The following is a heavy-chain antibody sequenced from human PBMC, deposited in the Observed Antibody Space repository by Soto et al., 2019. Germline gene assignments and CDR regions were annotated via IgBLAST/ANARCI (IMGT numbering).Heavy chain of an antibody. Sequence: PSETLSLTCAVYGGSFSGYYWSWIRQPPGKGLEWIGEINHSGSTNHHPALKSRVAISGNTSKNQVSLKLSSGAAAGTAVYFCARGGRRPSWFRELWWFDPWGQGTLVTVSS. J-gene: IGHJ5*02. CDR2: INHSGST. CDR3: ARGGRRPSWFRELWWFDP. V-gene: IGHV4-34*01. CDR1: GGSFSGYY. D-gene: IGHD3-10*01.